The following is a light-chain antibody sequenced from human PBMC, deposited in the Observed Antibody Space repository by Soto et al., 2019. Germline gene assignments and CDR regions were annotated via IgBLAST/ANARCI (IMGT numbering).Light chain of an antibody. Sequence: QSVLTQPPSVSGAPGQRVTISCTGSSSNIGAGYDVHWYQQLPGRAPKLLIYGNTNRPSGVPDRFSGSKSGTSASLAITGLQAEDEAAYDCLSFYRSLSLVFGGGTHLTVL. V-gene: IGLV1-40*01. CDR3: LSFYRSLSLV. CDR1: SSNIGAGYD. CDR2: GNT. J-gene: IGLJ2*01.